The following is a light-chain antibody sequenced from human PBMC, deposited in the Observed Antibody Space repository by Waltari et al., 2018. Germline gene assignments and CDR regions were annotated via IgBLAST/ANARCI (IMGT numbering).Light chain of an antibody. Sequence: EIVLTQSPGTLSLSPGERAIVSCRASQSVGRTLAWYQQKPGQAPRLLIYGASNRATGIPDRFSGSGFGTEFSLTISGLEPEDSAVYYCQHYLRLPVAFGQGTKVEIK. J-gene: IGKJ1*01. V-gene: IGKV3-20*01. CDR3: QHYLRLPVA. CDR2: GAS. CDR1: QSVGRT.